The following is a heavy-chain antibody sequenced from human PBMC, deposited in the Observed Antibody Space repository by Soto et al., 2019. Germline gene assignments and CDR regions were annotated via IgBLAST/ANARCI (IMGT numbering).Heavy chain of an antibody. CDR2: TYYRSRWYN. J-gene: IGHJ6*03. CDR3: GGSSWLQWYYMDV. CDR1: GDSVSSNSAA. D-gene: IGHD6-19*01. Sequence: QTLSLTFAISGDSVSSNSAAWNWIRRSPSGGLEWLGRTYYRSRWYNDYAVSVRSRITINPDTSKNQFSLHLNSVTPEDTAVYYCGGSSWLQWYYMDVWGKGTTVTVS. V-gene: IGHV6-1*01.